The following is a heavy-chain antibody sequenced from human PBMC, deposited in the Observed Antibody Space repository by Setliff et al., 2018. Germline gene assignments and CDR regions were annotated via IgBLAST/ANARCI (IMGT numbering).Heavy chain of an antibody. D-gene: IGHD5-12*01. CDR1: GYTFTSFF. CDR2: INSNSGST. J-gene: IGHJ5*01. V-gene: IGHV1-2*02. Sequence: ASVKVSCKASGYTFTSFFHQWVRQAPGQGLEWLGWINSNSGSTTYAQKFQGRVTMTRDTSINTVHMELKSLTSDDSAVYYCAREVPGYSGALDFWGRGTLVTVS. CDR3: AREVPGYSGALDF.